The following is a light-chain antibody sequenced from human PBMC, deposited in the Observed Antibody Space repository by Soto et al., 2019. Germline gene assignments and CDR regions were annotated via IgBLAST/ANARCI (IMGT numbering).Light chain of an antibody. J-gene: IGKJ5*01. CDR3: QHLDSYST. CDR1: QGISSY. CDR2: AAS. V-gene: IGKV1-9*01. Sequence: DIQLTQSPSFLSASVGDRVTITCRASQGISSYLAWYQQKPGKAPKLLIYAASTLQSGVPSRFSGSGSGTEFTLTISILQPEDFAPYYCQHLDSYSTFGQGTRLEIK.